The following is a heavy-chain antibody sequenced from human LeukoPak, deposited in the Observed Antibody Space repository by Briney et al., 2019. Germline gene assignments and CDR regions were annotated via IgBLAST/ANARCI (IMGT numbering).Heavy chain of an antibody. Sequence: PGGSLTLSCAASGFTFSSYGMSWVRQAPWKGLEGVSAISGSGCRTYYADSVKGRFTISRHNSKNTLYLQMNSLRAEDTAVYYCASIVGVWGQGTLVTVSS. CDR3: ASIVGV. D-gene: IGHD1-26*01. V-gene: IGHV3-23*01. J-gene: IGHJ4*02. CDR2: ISGSGCRT. CDR1: GFTFSSYG.